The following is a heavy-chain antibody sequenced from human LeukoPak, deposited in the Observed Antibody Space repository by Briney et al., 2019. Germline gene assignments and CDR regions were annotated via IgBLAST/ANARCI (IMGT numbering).Heavy chain of an antibody. D-gene: IGHD4-11*01. CDR3: ARVSDYTRFMDV. CDR2: IYYSGST. Sequence: KSSETLSLTCTVSGGSISSNYWNWIRQPRGKGLEWIGYIYYSGSTNYNPSLKSRVTISVDTSKNQFSLKLSSVTAADTAVYYCARVSDYTRFMDVWGKGTTVTISS. J-gene: IGHJ6*03. V-gene: IGHV4-59*01. CDR1: GGSISSNY.